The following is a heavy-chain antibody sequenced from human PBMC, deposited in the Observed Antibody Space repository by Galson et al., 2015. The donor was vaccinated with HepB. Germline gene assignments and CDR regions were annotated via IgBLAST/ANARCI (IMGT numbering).Heavy chain of an antibody. CDR1: GFTFSSYS. CDR3: ARVAVSSGWYAYYYYYYGMDV. CDR2: ISSSSSTI. V-gene: IGHV3-48*04. Sequence: SLRLSCAASGFTFSSYSMNWVRQAPGKGLEWVSYISSSSSTIYYADSVKGRFTISRDNAKNSLYLQMNSLRAEDTAVYYCARVAVSSGWYAYYYYYYGMDVWGQGTTVTVSS. J-gene: IGHJ6*02. D-gene: IGHD6-19*01.